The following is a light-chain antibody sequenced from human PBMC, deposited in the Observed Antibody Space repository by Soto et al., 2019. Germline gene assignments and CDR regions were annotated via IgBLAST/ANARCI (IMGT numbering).Light chain of an antibody. CDR1: QGINIW. V-gene: IGKV1-12*01. Sequence: DIQMTQSPSSVAASAGDRVTITCRASQGINIWLAWYQQKPGKAPKLLIYAASSLQRGVPSRFSGSGSGTDFTLTINSLQPEDFATYYCQHTNTFPLTFDGGTKVEIK. J-gene: IGKJ4*01. CDR2: AAS. CDR3: QHTNTFPLT.